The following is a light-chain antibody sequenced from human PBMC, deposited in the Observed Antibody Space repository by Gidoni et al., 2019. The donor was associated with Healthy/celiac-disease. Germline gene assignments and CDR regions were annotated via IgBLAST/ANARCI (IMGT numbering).Light chain of an antibody. V-gene: IGLV2-14*01. CDR1: SSYVGGYNY. CDR2: EVS. Sequence: QSALTQPVSVSGSPGQSITISCTGTSSYVGGYNYVSWYQQHPGKAPKLMIYEVSNRPSGVSNRFSGSKSGNTASLTISGLQAEDEADYYCSSYTSSSHVVFGGGTKLTVL. J-gene: IGLJ2*01. CDR3: SSYTSSSHVV.